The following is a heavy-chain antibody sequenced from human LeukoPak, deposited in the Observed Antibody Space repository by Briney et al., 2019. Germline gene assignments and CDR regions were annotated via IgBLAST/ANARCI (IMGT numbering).Heavy chain of an antibody. CDR2: IMLIFGTA. CDR1: GGTFTSYA. Sequence: SGRVCGTAAGGTFTSYAISWVGQAPGQGGEGRGGIMLIFGTANYAQKFQGRVTITTDEFTSTAYMELSSLRSEDTAVYYCATSGFSGLKGFVYYYYMDVWGKGTTVTVSS. J-gene: IGHJ6*03. V-gene: IGHV1-69*05. CDR3: ATSGFSGLKGFVYYYYMDV. D-gene: IGHD3-10*01.